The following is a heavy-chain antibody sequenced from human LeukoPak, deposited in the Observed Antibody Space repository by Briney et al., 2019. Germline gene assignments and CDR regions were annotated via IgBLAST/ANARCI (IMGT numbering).Heavy chain of an antibody. CDR3: ARLAAAGHSDY. D-gene: IGHD6-13*01. V-gene: IGHV3-64D*06. CDR1: EFTVGTYA. Sequence: QTGGSLRLSCSASEFTVGTYAMLWVRQAPGKGLEYVSAISSNGRDTYYAASVRGRFSISRVNSNNTLYLQMSSLRPEDTAMYSCARLAAAGHSDYWGQGSLVAVSS. CDR2: ISSNGRDT. J-gene: IGHJ4*02.